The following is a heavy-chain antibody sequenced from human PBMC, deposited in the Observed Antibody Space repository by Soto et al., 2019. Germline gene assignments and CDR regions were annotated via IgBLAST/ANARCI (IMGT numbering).Heavy chain of an antibody. V-gene: IGHV4-31*03. CDR1: GGSISSGGYY. D-gene: IGHD3-3*01. CDR3: ARARGPKYDFWSDY. CDR2: IYYSGST. Sequence: SETLSLTCTVSGGSISSGGYYWSWIRQHPGKGLEWIGYIYYSGSTYYNPSLKSRVTISVDTSKNQFSLKLSSVTAADTAVYYCARARGPKYDFWSDYWGQGTLVTVSS. J-gene: IGHJ4*02.